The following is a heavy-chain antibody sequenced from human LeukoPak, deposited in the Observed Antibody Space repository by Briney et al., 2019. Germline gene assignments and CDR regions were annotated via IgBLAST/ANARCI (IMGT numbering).Heavy chain of an antibody. D-gene: IGHD1-26*01. CDR2: ITNDGSST. CDR3: AARSSGNPYF. J-gene: IGHJ4*02. Sequence: GGSLRLSCAASGLTFSSHWMHWVRQAPGKGLVWVSRITNDGSSTTYADSVKGRFTISRDNAKNMLYLQVNSLRAEDTAVYYCAARSSGNPYFWGQGTLVTVSS. CDR1: GLTFSSHW. V-gene: IGHV3-74*01.